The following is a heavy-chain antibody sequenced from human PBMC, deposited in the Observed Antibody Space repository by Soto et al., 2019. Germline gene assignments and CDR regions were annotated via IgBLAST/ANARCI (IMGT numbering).Heavy chain of an antibody. CDR1: GFTFSSYG. V-gene: IGHV3-30*18. CDR2: ISYDGSNK. Sequence: GGSLRLSCAASGFTFSSYGMHWVRQAPGKGLEWVAVISYDGSNKYYADSVKGRFTISRDNSKNTLYLQMNSLRAEDTAVYYCAKDLRGFIAAADWGQGTLVTVSS. CDR3: AKDLRGFIAAAD. J-gene: IGHJ4*02. D-gene: IGHD6-13*01.